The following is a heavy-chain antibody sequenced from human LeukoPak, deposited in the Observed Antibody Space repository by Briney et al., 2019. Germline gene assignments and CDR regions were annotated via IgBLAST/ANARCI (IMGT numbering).Heavy chain of an antibody. CDR2: ISWNSGSI. Sequence: GGSLRLSCAASGFTFDDYAMHWVRQAPGKGLEWVSGISWNSGSIGYADSVKGRFTISRDNAKNSLYLQMNSLRAEDTALYYCAKDSPLKGVGASFFDYWGQGTLVTVSS. V-gene: IGHV3-9*01. J-gene: IGHJ4*02. CDR1: GFTFDDYA. D-gene: IGHD1-26*01. CDR3: AKDSPLKGVGASFFDY.